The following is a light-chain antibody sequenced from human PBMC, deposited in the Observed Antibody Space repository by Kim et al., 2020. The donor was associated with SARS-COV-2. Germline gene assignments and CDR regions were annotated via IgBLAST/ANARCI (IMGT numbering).Light chain of an antibody. CDR3: CSYAGGGKYV. J-gene: IGLJ1*01. V-gene: IGLV2-23*02. Sequence: GHSITISCTGTSTDVGTYNLVSWYQQHPGTAPKLIIFEVTKWPSGVSNRFSGSKSGNTASLTVSGLQADDEADYFCCSYAGGGKYVFGSGTKVTVL. CDR2: EVT. CDR1: STDVGTYNL.